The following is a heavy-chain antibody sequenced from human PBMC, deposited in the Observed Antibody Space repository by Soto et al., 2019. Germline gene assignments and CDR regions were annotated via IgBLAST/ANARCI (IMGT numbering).Heavy chain of an antibody. CDR2: IYYSGST. CDR3: ARHCTDGDYVDWFDP. D-gene: IGHD4-17*01. Sequence: QLQLQESGPGLVKPSETLSLTCTVSGGSISSSSYYWGWIRQPPGKGLEWIGSIYYSGSTYYNPSLKSRVTISVDTSKNQFSLKLSSVTAADTAVYYCARHCTDGDYVDWFDPWGQGTLVTVSS. J-gene: IGHJ5*02. V-gene: IGHV4-39*01. CDR1: GGSISSSSYY.